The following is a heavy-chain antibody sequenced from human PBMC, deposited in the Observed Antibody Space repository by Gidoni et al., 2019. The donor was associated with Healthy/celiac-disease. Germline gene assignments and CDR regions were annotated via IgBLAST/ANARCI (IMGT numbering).Heavy chain of an antibody. CDR2: INHSGST. V-gene: IGHV4-34*01. CDR3: ARRVRFPNWFDP. D-gene: IGHD3-3*01. J-gene: IGHJ5*02. CDR1: GGSFSGYY. Sequence: QVQLQQWGAGLLKPSETLSLTCAVYGGSFSGYYWSWIRQPPGKGLEWIGEINHSGSTNYNPSLKSRVTISVDTSKNQFSLKLSSVTAADTAVYYCARRVRFPNWFDPWGQGTLVTVSS.